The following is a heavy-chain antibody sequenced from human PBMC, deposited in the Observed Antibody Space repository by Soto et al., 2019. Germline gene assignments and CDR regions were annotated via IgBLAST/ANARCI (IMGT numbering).Heavy chain of an antibody. V-gene: IGHV3-30*18. CDR2: ISYDGSKR. CDR3: VKGGGAPGYPIDY. J-gene: IGHJ4*02. Sequence: QVQLGESGGGVVQPGKSLRLSCVGSGFTFGNYAMYWVRQAPGKGLEWVAFISYDGSKRYHADSVKGQFTISRDNAGRTLYLQMDRLRPEDTAVYYCVKGGGAPGYPIDYWGQGTLVTVSS. D-gene: IGHD3-9*01. CDR1: GFTFGNYA.